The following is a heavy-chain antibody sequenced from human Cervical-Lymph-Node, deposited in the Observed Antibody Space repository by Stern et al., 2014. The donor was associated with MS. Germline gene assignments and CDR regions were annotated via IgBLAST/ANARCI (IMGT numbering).Heavy chain of an antibody. Sequence: VQLVQSGAEVKKPGASVKVSCKTSGYTFTSYGLSWVRQAPGQGLAWMGWISPHNGNTHYAPTLQGRVTMTIDTSTTTAYMELRSLRSDDTAVYYCVRKGYASGWYGYFDYWGQGTLVTVSS. CDR1: GYTFTSYG. CDR3: VRKGYASGWYGYFDY. D-gene: IGHD6-19*01. V-gene: IGHV1-18*01. J-gene: IGHJ4*02. CDR2: ISPHNGNT.